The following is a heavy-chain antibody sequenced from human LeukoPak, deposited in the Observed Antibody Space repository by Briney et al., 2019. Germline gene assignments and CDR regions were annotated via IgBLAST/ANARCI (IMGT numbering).Heavy chain of an antibody. V-gene: IGHV3-74*01. D-gene: IGHD4-17*01. CDR2: ISPDGSTT. CDR3: IRDRASVTLFDY. Sequence: LAGGSLGLSCVASGFTFGSHWMHWVRQAPGKGLVWVSRISPDGSTTGYADCVEGRFTVSIDNAKNTLYLQMNSLRDEDTAFYYCIRDRASVTLFDYWGHGTLVTVSS. J-gene: IGHJ4*01. CDR1: GFTFGSHW.